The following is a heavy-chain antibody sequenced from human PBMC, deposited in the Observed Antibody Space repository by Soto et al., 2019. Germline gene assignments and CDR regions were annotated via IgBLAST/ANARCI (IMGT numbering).Heavy chain of an antibody. Sequence: SETLSLTCAVYGGSFSGYYWSWIRQPPGKGLEWIGEINHSGSTNYNPSLKSRVTISVDTSKNQFSLKLSSVTAADTAVYYCARGRYTVRGYLHYYYGMDVWGQGTTVTVSS. CDR1: GGSFSGYY. D-gene: IGHD3-22*01. CDR3: ARGRYTVRGYLHYYYGMDV. V-gene: IGHV4-34*01. CDR2: INHSGST. J-gene: IGHJ6*02.